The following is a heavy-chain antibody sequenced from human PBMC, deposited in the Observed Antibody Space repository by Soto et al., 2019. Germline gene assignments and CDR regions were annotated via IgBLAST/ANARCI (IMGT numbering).Heavy chain of an antibody. D-gene: IGHD2-15*01. J-gene: IGHJ4*02. CDR3: ARRYRGTLDS. CDR2: IYYSRST. V-gene: IGHV4-59*08. CDR1: GGSISSYY. Sequence: QVQLQESGPGLVQPSETLSLTCTVSGGSISSYYWSWIRQPPGKGLECIGYIYYSRSTNYNPSLKSRLTISVDKSKNQFSLKLSSVTAADTAVYYCARRYRGTLDSWGQGTLVTGSS.